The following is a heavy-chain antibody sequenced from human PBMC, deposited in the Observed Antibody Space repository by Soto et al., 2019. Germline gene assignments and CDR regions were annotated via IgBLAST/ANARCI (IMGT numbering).Heavy chain of an antibody. CDR2: IYPGDSDT. V-gene: IGHV5-51*01. Sequence: GESLKISCKGSGYTFTNYWIGWVRQMPGKGLEWMGIIYPGDSDTKYHPSFQGQVTISADKSITTTYLQWSSLKASDTAIYYCAASILYYGMDVWGQGTTVTVSS. CDR1: GYTFTNYW. CDR3: AASILYYGMDV. J-gene: IGHJ6*02.